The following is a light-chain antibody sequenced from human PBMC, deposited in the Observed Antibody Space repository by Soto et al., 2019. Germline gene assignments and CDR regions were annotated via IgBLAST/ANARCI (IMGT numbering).Light chain of an antibody. CDR1: QGISSW. Sequence: DIQMTQSPSSLSASVGDRVTTTCRASQGISSWLAWYQQRPGKAPKLLISAASTLHSGVPSRFSGSGSGTDFTLTITSLQPEDFATYFCQQTNSLPVTFGQGTRLEIK. CDR2: AAS. CDR3: QQTNSLPVT. J-gene: IGKJ5*01. V-gene: IGKV1-12*01.